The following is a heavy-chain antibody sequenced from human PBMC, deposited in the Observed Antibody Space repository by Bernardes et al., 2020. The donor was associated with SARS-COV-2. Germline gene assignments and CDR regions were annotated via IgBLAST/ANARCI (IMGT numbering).Heavy chain of an antibody. CDR2: IDWDDDK. J-gene: IGHJ6*02. CDR3: ARIPEVRGVWGMDV. Sequence: SGSTLVKPTQTLTLTCTFSGFSLSTSEMCVSWIRQPPGKALEWLALIDWDDDKYYSTSLKTRLTISKDTSKNQVVLTMTNMDPVDTATYYCARIPEVRGVWGMDVWGQGTTVTVSS. CDR1: GFSLSTSEMC. D-gene: IGHD3-10*01. V-gene: IGHV2-70*01.